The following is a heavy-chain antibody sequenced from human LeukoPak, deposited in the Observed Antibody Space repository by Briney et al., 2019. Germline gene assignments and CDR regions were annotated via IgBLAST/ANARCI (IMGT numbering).Heavy chain of an antibody. CDR1: GFSFGSYS. CDR3: AREGGHCGGDCYPDAFDI. Sequence: GGSLRLSCAASGFSFGSYSMNWLRQTSGKGLEWVSYISSSSSTIYYADSVKGRFTISRDNAKNSLYLQMNSLRAEDTALYYCAREGGHCGGDCYPDAFDIWGQGTMVTVSS. CDR2: ISSSSSTI. D-gene: IGHD2-21*02. J-gene: IGHJ3*02. V-gene: IGHV3-48*01.